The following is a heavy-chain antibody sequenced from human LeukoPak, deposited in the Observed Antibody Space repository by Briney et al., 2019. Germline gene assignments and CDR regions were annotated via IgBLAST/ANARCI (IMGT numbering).Heavy chain of an antibody. D-gene: IGHD3-16*01. CDR3: ARWGPLRLPGGY. Sequence: GSSVKVSCKASGGTFSSYAISWVRQAPGQGLEWMGRINPNSGGTNYAQKFQGRVTMTRDTSISTVYMELSRLKSDDTAVYYCARWGPLRLPGGYWGQGTLVTVSS. CDR1: GGTFSSYA. J-gene: IGHJ4*02. CDR2: INPNSGGT. V-gene: IGHV1-2*06.